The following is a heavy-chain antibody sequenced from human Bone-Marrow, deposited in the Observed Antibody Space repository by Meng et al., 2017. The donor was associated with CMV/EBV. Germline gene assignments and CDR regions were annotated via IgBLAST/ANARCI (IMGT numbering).Heavy chain of an antibody. CDR3: ARAGDGSWYYYSWFDP. D-gene: IGHD6-13*01. CDR1: VGPISSSNW. J-gene: IGHJ5*02. CDR2: IYHSGST. Sequence: SVGPISSSNWWSWVRQPPGKGLEWIGEIYHSGSTNYNPSLKSRVTISVDKSKNQFSLKLSSVTAADTAVYYCARAGDGSWYYYSWFDPWGQGTLVTVSS. V-gene: IGHV4-4*02.